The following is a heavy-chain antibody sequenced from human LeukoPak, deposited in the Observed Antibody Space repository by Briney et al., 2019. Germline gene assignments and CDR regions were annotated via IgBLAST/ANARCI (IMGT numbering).Heavy chain of an antibody. CDR3: ASRGELRELLFDY. J-gene: IGHJ4*02. V-gene: IGHV3-66*01. CDR1: GFTVSSNY. Sequence: GGSLRLSCAASGFTVSSNYMSWVRQAPGKGLEWVSVIYSGGSTYYADSVKGRFTISRDNSKNTLYLQMNSLRAEDTAVYYCASRGELRELLFDYWGQGTLVTVSS. D-gene: IGHD1-26*01. CDR2: IYSGGST.